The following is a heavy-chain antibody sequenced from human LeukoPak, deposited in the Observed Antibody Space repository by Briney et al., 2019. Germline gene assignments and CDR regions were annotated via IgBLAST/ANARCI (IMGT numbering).Heavy chain of an antibody. Sequence: ASVKVSCKASGGTFSSYAISWVRQAPEQGLEWMGGIIPIFGTAIYAQKFQGRVTITADESTSTAYMELSSLRSEDTAVYYCARARGAGVRGVPLFDYWGQGTLVTVSS. J-gene: IGHJ4*02. D-gene: IGHD3-10*01. CDR1: GGTFSSYA. CDR2: IIPIFGTA. CDR3: ARARGAGVRGVPLFDY. V-gene: IGHV1-69*13.